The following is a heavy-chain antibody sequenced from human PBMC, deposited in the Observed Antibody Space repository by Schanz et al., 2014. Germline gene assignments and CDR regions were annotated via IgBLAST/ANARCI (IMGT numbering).Heavy chain of an antibody. CDR3: VSQTGSPNY. CDR1: GFAFSSYG. J-gene: IGHJ4*02. CDR2: IKHDGSVK. D-gene: IGHD6-13*01. Sequence: EVQLVASGGGLVQPGGSLRLSCLASGFAFSSYGMNWLRQAPGKGLEWVANIKHDGSVKDYVDSVEGRFTISRDNAKRSLFLQMNSLRVEDTAVYFCVSQTGSPNYWGQGTLVTVSS. V-gene: IGHV3-7*01.